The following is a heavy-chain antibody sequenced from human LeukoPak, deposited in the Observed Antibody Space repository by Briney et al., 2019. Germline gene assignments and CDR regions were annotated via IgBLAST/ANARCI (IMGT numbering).Heavy chain of an antibody. CDR2: IYYGGST. CDR3: ARGRFRLGRVFDI. CDR1: GGSISGDY. Sequence: SETLSLTCTVSGGSISGDYWSWIRQPPGKELEWIGYIYYGGSTNYNPSLKSRVAISVHTSKNQFSLALSSVTAADTAVDYCARGRFRLGRVFDIWGQGTMVTVSS. D-gene: IGHD3-10*01. V-gene: IGHV4-59*01. J-gene: IGHJ3*02.